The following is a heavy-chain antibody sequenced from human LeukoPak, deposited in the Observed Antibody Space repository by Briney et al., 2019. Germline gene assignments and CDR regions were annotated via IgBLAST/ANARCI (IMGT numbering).Heavy chain of an antibody. Sequence: GGSLRLSCQTSGFVFSNYGMHWVRQAPGKGLEWVAFVRYDGSNEYYADSVRGRFTISRDNSRNTLYLRMNSLRAEDTGVYSCAKDSNSGYVSVGPDYWGLGTLVTASS. J-gene: IGHJ4*02. V-gene: IGHV3-30*02. CDR3: AKDSNSGYVSVGPDY. CDR1: GFVFSNYG. CDR2: VRYDGSNE. D-gene: IGHD3-22*01.